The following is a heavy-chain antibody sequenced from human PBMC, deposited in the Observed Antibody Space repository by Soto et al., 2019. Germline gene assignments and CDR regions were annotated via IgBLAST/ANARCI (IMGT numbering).Heavy chain of an antibody. CDR2: ISGSGGST. Sequence: PRGSLRLSCAASGFTFSSYAMSWVRQAPGKGLEWVSAISGSGGSTYYADSVKGRFTISRDNSNNTLYLQMNSLRAEDTAVYYCAKEYDSSGYPFDYCGQGPLVTVYS. D-gene: IGHD3-22*01. J-gene: IGHJ4*02. CDR3: AKEYDSSGYPFDY. CDR1: GFTFSSYA. V-gene: IGHV3-23*01.